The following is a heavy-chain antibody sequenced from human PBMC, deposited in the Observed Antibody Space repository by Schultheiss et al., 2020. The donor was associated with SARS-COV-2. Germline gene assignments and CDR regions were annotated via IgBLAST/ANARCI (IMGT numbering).Heavy chain of an antibody. V-gene: IGHV4-59*01. CDR1: GGSISSYY. Sequence: SETLSLTCTVSGGSISSYYWSWIRQPPGKGLEWIGYIYYSGSTNYNPSLKSRVTISVDTSKNQFSLKLSSVTAADTAVYYCARTRLPITIFGVADYWGQGTLVTVSS. CDR3: ARTRLPITIFGVADY. J-gene: IGHJ4*02. D-gene: IGHD3-3*01. CDR2: IYYSGST.